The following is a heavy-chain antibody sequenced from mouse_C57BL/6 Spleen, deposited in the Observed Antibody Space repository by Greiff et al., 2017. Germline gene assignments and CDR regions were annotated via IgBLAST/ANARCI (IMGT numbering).Heavy chain of an antibody. Sequence: VQLKESVAELVRPGASVKLSCTASGFNIKNTYMHWVKQRPEQGLEWIGRIDPANGNTKYAPKFQGKATITADTSSNTAYLQLSSLTSEDTAIYYCARSLYGSSFAWFAYWGQGTLVTVSA. CDR3: ARSLYGSSFAWFAY. J-gene: IGHJ3*01. V-gene: IGHV14-3*01. CDR2: IDPANGNT. CDR1: GFNIKNTY. D-gene: IGHD1-1*01.